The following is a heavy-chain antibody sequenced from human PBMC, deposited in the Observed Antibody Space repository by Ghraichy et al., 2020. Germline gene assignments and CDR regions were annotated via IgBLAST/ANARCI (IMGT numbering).Heavy chain of an antibody. J-gene: IGHJ4*02. Sequence: SETLSLTCTVSGGSVSSGSGSVSSGSYYWSWIRQSPGKGLEWIGNIYYSGSTKYNPSLKSRVTISVDTSKNQFSRNLNSVTAADTALYYGAREDGSGTYYTRTDYWGQGTLVTVSS. CDR2: IYYSGST. CDR3: AREDGSGTYYTRTDY. CDR1: GGSVSSGSGSVSSGSYY. D-gene: IGHD3-10*01. V-gene: IGHV4-61*01.